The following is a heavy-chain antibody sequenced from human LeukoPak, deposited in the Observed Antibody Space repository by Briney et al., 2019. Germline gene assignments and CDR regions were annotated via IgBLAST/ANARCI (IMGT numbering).Heavy chain of an antibody. V-gene: IGHV4-61*02. Sequence: PSETLSLTCTVSGGSISSGSYYWSWIRQPAGKGLEWIGRIYTSGSTNYNPSLKSRVTISVDTSKNQFSLKLSSVTAADTAVYYYARGRVTPYYDSSGYPYYYYYYYMDVWGKGTTVTVSS. CDR1: GGSISSGSYY. CDR2: IYTSGST. J-gene: IGHJ6*03. D-gene: IGHD3-22*01. CDR3: ARGRVTPYYDSSGYPYYYYYYYMDV.